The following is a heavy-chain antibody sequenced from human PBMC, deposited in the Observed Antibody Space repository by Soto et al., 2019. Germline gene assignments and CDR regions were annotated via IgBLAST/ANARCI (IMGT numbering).Heavy chain of an antibody. CDR2: ISGSGGST. CDR1: GFTFSSYA. V-gene: IGHV3-23*01. CDR3: AKSGAARPIWIAEFDY. Sequence: GVSLRLSCAASGFTFSSYAMSWVRQAPGKGLEWVSAISGSGGSTYYADSVKGRFTISRDNSKNTLYLQMNSLRAEDTAVYYCAKSGAARPIWIAEFDYWGKGTLVTVSS. J-gene: IGHJ4*02. D-gene: IGHD6-6*01.